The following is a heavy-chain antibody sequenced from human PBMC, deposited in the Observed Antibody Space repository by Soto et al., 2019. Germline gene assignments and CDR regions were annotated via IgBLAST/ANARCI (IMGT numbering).Heavy chain of an antibody. V-gene: IGHV1-3*01. Sequence: SVKVSCKASVSTFTSYAMHWVRQAPGQRLEWMGWINAGNGNTKYSQKFQGRVTITRDTSASTAYMELSSLRSEDTAVYYCARCGYPAGYYGMDVWGQGTTVTVSS. D-gene: IGHD5-12*01. J-gene: IGHJ6*02. CDR3: ARCGYPAGYYGMDV. CDR1: VSTFTSYA. CDR2: INAGNGNT.